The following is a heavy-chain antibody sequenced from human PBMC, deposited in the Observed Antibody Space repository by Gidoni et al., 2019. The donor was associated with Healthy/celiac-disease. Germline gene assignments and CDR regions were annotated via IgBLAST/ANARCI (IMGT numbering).Heavy chain of an antibody. CDR1: GGSISSGSYY. Sequence: QVQLQESGPGLVKPSQTLSLTCTVSGGSISSGSYYWSWIRQPAGKGLEWIGRIYTSGSTNYNPSLKSRVTISVDTSKNQFSLKLSSVTAVDTAVYYCARVVVVAATPQYYFDYWGQGTLVTVSS. CDR2: IYTSGST. D-gene: IGHD2-15*01. J-gene: IGHJ4*02. V-gene: IGHV4-61*02. CDR3: ARVVVVAATPQYYFDY.